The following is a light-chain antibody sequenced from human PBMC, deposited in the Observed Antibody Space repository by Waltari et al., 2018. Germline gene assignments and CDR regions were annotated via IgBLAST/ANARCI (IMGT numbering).Light chain of an antibody. CDR2: VAT. CDR1: QAIGSW. Sequence: DIQMTQSPSSVSASVGDRITINCRASQAIGSWLAWYQHKPGKAPKLLIYVATNLQSGVPSRFSGSGSGTDFTLTISGLQADDSAIYYCQQAKNFPAVSFGGGTKVEIK. V-gene: IGKV1-12*01. CDR3: QQAKNFPAVS. J-gene: IGKJ4*01.